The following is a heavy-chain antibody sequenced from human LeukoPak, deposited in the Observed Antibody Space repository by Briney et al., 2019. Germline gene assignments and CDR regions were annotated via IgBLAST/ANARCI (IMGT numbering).Heavy chain of an antibody. Sequence: GGSLRLSCEASRFTFSYYAMHWVRQAPGKGLEWVAVISYDGSNKYYADSVKGRFTISRDNSKNTLYLQMNSLRAEDTAVYYCARDRQSYCSGGSCYGGYFQHWGQGTLVTVSS. D-gene: IGHD2-15*01. CDR3: ARDRQSYCSGGSCYGGYFQH. CDR2: ISYDGSNK. J-gene: IGHJ1*01. V-gene: IGHV3-30-3*01. CDR1: RFTFSYYA.